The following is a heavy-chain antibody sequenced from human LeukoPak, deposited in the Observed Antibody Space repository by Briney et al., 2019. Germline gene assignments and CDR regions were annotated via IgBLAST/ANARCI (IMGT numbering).Heavy chain of an antibody. J-gene: IGHJ5*02. CDR2: INHSGST. CDR3: ARRRAGLRRDLWFDP. CDR1: GGSFSGYY. D-gene: IGHD2-15*01. V-gene: IGHV4-34*01. Sequence: PSETLSLTCAVYGGSFSGYYWSCIRQPPGKGLEWIGEINHSGSTNYNPSLKSRVTISVDTSKNQLSLKLSSVTAADTAVYYCARRRAGLRRDLWFDPWGQGTLVTVSS.